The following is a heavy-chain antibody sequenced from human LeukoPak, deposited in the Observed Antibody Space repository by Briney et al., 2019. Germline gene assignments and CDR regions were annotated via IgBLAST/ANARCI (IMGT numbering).Heavy chain of an antibody. CDR1: GVTFSSYV. J-gene: IGHJ3*02. Sequence: GGSLRLSCEASGVTFSSYVMSWVRQAPGKRPEWVSGISGSGGGTYYADSVKGRFAISRDNSKNTLYLQMNSLRAGDTAVYYCVQEGPRGLAFDIWGQGTKVTVSS. V-gene: IGHV3-23*01. CDR2: ISGSGGGT. CDR3: VQEGPRGLAFDI.